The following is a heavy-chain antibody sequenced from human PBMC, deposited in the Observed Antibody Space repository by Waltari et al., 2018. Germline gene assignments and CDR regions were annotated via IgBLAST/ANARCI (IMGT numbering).Heavy chain of an antibody. CDR2: INPHDGGT. CDR3: ARSYSDKDSFDI. Sequence: QVQLDQSGAEVKTPGASVTVSCKALGYRFPGYFMHWVRQAPGQGLEWMGRINPHDGGTDYAQKFQGRVTMTRDTSISTAYMELDSLRSDDTAVYYCARSYSDKDSFDIWGQGTTVTVSS. CDR1: GYRFPGYF. V-gene: IGHV1-2*06. D-gene: IGHD3-16*01. J-gene: IGHJ3*02.